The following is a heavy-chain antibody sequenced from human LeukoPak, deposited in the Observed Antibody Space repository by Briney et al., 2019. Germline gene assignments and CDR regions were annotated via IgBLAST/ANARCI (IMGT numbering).Heavy chain of an antibody. CDR3: AKDASPNGVRLRLRNDY. D-gene: IGHD3-16*01. Sequence: SVKVSCKASGGTFSSYAISWVRQAPGQGLEWMGRIIPILGIANYAQKFQGRVTITADKSTSTAYMELSSLRSEDTAVYYCAKDASPNGVRLRLRNDYWGQGTLVTVSS. CDR1: GGTFSSYA. J-gene: IGHJ4*02. V-gene: IGHV1-69*04. CDR2: IIPILGIA.